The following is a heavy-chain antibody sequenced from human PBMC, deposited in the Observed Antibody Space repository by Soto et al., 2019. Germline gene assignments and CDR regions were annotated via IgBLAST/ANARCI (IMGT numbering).Heavy chain of an antibody. D-gene: IGHD5-18*01. J-gene: IGHJ6*02. CDR1: GGTFSKDA. Sequence: QVQLVQSGAEVKKPGSSVTVSCKTSGGTFSKDAINWVRQVPGQGLEWMGLLIPVFGSPIYAQKFQGRIRITADESTSTAFMDLSSLRSEDTAVYYCTRVLGYTFEPGKTRYYAMDVWGQGTTVPVSS. CDR2: LIPVFGSP. V-gene: IGHV1-69*01. CDR3: TRVLGYTFEPGKTRYYAMDV.